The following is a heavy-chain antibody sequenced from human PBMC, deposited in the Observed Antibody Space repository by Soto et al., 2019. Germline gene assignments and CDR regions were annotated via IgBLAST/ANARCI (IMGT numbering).Heavy chain of an antibody. Sequence: QVQLVESGGGVVQPGRSLRLSCAASGFTFTNYPMHWVRQAPGKGLEWVAVVSHDGINTYYADSVKGRFTISRDNSKNTLYPPQNSLRTEDTAVFYCAREKTVGGIRLDNWGQGTLVTVSS. CDR3: AREKTVGGIRLDN. D-gene: IGHD1-26*01. CDR1: GFTFTNYP. V-gene: IGHV3-30-3*01. J-gene: IGHJ4*02. CDR2: VSHDGINT.